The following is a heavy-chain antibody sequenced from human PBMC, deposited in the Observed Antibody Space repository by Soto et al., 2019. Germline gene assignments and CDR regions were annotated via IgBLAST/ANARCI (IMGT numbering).Heavy chain of an antibody. CDR3: ARVQVVVVVAARPRWFDP. CDR1: GGSFSGYY. D-gene: IGHD2-15*01. J-gene: IGHJ5*02. CDR2: INHSGST. Sequence: QVQLQQWGAGLLKPSETLSLTCAVYGGSFSGYYWSWIRQPPGRGLEWIGEINHSGSTNYNPSLKSRVTISVDTSNTQFSLKLSSETAADTAVYYCARVQVVVVVAARPRWFDPWGQGTLVTVSS. V-gene: IGHV4-34*01.